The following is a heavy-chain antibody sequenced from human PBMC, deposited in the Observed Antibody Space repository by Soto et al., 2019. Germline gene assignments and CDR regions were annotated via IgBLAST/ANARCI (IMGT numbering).Heavy chain of an antibody. Sequence: QVQLVQSGAEVRKPGASVTVSCRSSGDSFNDYYIHWVRQAPGQGLEWMGWINPNSGVTKYAQKFQGWVSMTRDTANRTVYMQLSRLRSDDTAVYYCGRESGGATATLDYYYFYMDVWGTGTTVTVSS. J-gene: IGHJ6*03. CDR3: GRESGGATATLDYYYFYMDV. CDR2: INPNSGVT. D-gene: IGHD5-12*01. V-gene: IGHV1-2*04. CDR1: GDSFNDYY.